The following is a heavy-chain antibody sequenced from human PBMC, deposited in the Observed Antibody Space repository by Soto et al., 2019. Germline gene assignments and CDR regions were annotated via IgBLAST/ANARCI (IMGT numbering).Heavy chain of an antibody. CDR2: IDPSDSYT. CDR3: ARPSSSSPNLYYYHYVMRV. D-gene: IGHD6-6*01. Sequence: PGESLKISCKGSGYSFTSYWISWVRQMPGKGLEWMGRIDPSDSYTNYSPSFQGHVTISADKYISTAYLPWSSLKASDTAMYYCARPSSSSPNLYYYHYVMRVCGQGTTVTVSS. CDR1: GYSFTSYW. J-gene: IGHJ6*02. V-gene: IGHV5-10-1*01.